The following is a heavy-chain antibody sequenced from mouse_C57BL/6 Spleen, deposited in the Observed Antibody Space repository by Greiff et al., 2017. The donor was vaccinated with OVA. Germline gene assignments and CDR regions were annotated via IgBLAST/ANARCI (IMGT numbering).Heavy chain of an antibody. D-gene: IGHD2-4*01. J-gene: IGHJ4*01. CDR1: GYTFTSYW. V-gene: IGHV1-55*01. CDR2: IYPGSGST. CDR3: ARNYDYDGDAYAMDY. Sequence: QVQLQQPGAELVKPGASVKMSCKASGYTFTSYWITWVKQRPGQGLEWIGDIYPGSGSTNYNAQFKSKATLTVDTSSSTAYMQLSSLTSEDSAVYDCARNYDYDGDAYAMDYWGQGTSVTVAS.